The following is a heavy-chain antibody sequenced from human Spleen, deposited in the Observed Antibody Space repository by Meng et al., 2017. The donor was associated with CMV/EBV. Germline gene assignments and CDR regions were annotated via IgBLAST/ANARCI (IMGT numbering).Heavy chain of an antibody. CDR3: ARDMYGTFDY. J-gene: IGHJ4*02. CDR1: GYPFTGYY. V-gene: IGHV1-2*02. Sequence: VSCRASGYPFTGYYMHWVRQAPGQGIEWMGWINPNSGGTNFAQKFQGRVTMTRDTSIRTAYMELSGLKSDDTAVYYCARDMYGTFDYWGQGTLVTVSS. D-gene: IGHD2-8*01. CDR2: INPNSGGT.